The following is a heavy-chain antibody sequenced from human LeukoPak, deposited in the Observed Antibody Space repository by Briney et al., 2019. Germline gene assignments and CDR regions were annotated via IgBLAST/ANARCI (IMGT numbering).Heavy chain of an antibody. Sequence: ASVKVSCKASGYTFTSYYMHWVRQAPGQGLEWMGIINPSGGSTSYAQKFQGRVTMTRDTSTGTVYMELSSLRSGDTAVYYCARDWSWVTSGSYPKYYFDYWGQGTLVTVSS. J-gene: IGHJ4*02. CDR3: ARDWSWVTSGSYPKYYFDY. V-gene: IGHV1-46*01. CDR2: INPSGGST. D-gene: IGHD2-15*01. CDR1: GYTFTSYY.